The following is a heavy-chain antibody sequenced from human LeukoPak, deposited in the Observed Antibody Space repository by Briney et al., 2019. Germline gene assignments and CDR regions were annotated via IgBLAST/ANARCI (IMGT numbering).Heavy chain of an antibody. J-gene: IGHJ5*02. D-gene: IGHD2-2*01. CDR2: IKQDGSEK. Sequence: GGSLRLSCAASGFTFSSYWMSWVRQAPGKGLEGVANIKQDGSEKYYVASVKGRFTISRDNAKNSLYLQMNSLRAEDTAVYYCARDLGRYCSSTSCTPDWFDPWGQGTLVTVSS. CDR1: GFTFSSYW. V-gene: IGHV3-7*01. CDR3: ARDLGRYCSSTSCTPDWFDP.